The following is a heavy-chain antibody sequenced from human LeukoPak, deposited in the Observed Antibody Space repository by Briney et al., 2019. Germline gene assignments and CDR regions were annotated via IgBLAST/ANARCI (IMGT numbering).Heavy chain of an antibody. Sequence: TSETLSLTCTVSGGSVSSGSYYWSWIRQPPGKGLEWIGIIYYSGSTYYNPSLKGRVTISVDTSKNQFSLKLSSVTAADTAVYYCARAFRARYFDLWGRGTLVTVSS. CDR1: GGSVSSGSYY. CDR3: ARAFRARYFDL. CDR2: IYYSGST. V-gene: IGHV4-39*01. D-gene: IGHD2/OR15-2a*01. J-gene: IGHJ2*01.